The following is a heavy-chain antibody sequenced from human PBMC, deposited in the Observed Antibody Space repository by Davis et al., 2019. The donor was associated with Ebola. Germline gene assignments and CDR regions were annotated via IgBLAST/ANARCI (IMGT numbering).Heavy chain of an antibody. Sequence: MPSETLSLTCTVSGGSISSGDYYWSWIRQPPGKGLEWIGYIYYSGSTYYNPSLKSRVTILVDTSKNQFSLKLSSVTAADTAVYYCARGQVFGVVILYYYYGMDVWGQGTTVTVSS. V-gene: IGHV4-30-4*01. CDR3: ARGQVFGVVILYYYYGMDV. D-gene: IGHD3-3*01. J-gene: IGHJ6*02. CDR2: IYYSGST. CDR1: GGSISSGDYY.